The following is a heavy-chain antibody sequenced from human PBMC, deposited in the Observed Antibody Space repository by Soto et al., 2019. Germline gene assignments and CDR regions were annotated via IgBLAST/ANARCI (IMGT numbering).Heavy chain of an antibody. CDR3: ARRTTGTDFDY. D-gene: IGHD1-1*01. J-gene: IGHJ4*02. CDR2: IYWDDDK. V-gene: IGHV2-5*02. CDR1: GFSLTTSGVG. Sequence: QITLKESGPTLVKPTQTLTLTCTFSGFSLTTSGVGVGWIRQPPNKALEWLVLIYWDDDKLYSPSLKSRLSITEDTSKNQVVLTMTNVDSVDTATYYCARRTTGTDFDYWGQGTLVTVSS.